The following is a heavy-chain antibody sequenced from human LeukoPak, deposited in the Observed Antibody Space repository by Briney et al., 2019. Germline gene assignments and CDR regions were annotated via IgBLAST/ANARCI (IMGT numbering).Heavy chain of an antibody. CDR2: IYSSGST. CDR3: ARDPGDTYGLFDY. V-gene: IGHV4-4*07. Sequence: PSETLSLTCTVSGGSISSYYWSWIRQPAGKGLEWIGRIYSSGSTNYNPSLQSRVTMSGDTSKNQFSLRLSSVTAADTAVYYCARDPGDTYGLFDYWGQGTLVTVSS. D-gene: IGHD5-18*01. CDR1: GGSISSYY. J-gene: IGHJ4*02.